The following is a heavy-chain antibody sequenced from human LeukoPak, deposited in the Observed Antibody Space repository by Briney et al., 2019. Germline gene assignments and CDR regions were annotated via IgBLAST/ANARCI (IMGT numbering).Heavy chain of an antibody. V-gene: IGHV1-8*01. CDR2: MNPNSGNT. Sequence: ASMKVSCKASGYTFTSYDINWVRQATGQGLEWMGWMNPNSGNTGYAQKFQGRVTMTRNTSISTAYMELSSLRSEDTAVYYCARGGVYYGSTDYRPFDYWGQGTLVTVSS. D-gene: IGHD3-10*01. CDR3: ARGGVYYGSTDYRPFDY. J-gene: IGHJ4*02. CDR1: GYTFTSYD.